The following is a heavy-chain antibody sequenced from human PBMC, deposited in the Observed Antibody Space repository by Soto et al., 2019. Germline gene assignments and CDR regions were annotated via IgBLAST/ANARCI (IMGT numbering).Heavy chain of an antibody. CDR1: GFTFSNYR. Sequence: GGSLRLSCATSGFTFSNYRMNWVREAPGKGLEWVASISGSGKDTFYRDSVRGRFTISRDNAESSLVLQMNSLTVDDTAVYHCARVHLVRTSSYYCGMDVWGPGTTVTVSS. V-gene: IGHV3-21*06. CDR2: ISGSGKDT. CDR3: ARVHLVRTSSYYCGMDV. D-gene: IGHD6-6*01. J-gene: IGHJ6*02.